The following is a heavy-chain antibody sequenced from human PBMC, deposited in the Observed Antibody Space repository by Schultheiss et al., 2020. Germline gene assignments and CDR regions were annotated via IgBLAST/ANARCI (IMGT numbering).Heavy chain of an antibody. CDR3: ARDQGRAVAGTRGVIDY. CDR1: GFTFSSYA. V-gene: IGHV3-23*01. CDR2: INGSGGST. Sequence: GGSLRLSCAASGFTFSSYAMSWVRQAPGKGLGLEWVLPINGSGGSTYYADSVKGRFTISRDNAKSSLYLQMNSLRAEDTAVYFCARDQGRAVAGTRGVIDYWGQGTLVTVSS. D-gene: IGHD6-19*01. J-gene: IGHJ4*02.